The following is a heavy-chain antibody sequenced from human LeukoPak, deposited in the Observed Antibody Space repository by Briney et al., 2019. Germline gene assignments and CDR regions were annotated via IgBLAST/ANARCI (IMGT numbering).Heavy chain of an antibody. Sequence: SVKVSCKASGGTFSSYAISWVRQAPGQGLEWMGGIIPSLGTANYAQKFKGRVTITADKSTSTAYMELSSLRSEDTAVYYCTRDRIAVAGRKYYYYMDVWGKGTTVTVSS. J-gene: IGHJ6*03. CDR2: IIPSLGTA. V-gene: IGHV1-69*06. D-gene: IGHD6-19*01. CDR1: GGTFSSYA. CDR3: TRDRIAVAGRKYYYYMDV.